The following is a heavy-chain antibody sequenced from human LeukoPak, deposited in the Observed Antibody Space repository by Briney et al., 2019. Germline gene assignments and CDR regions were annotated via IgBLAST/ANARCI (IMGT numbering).Heavy chain of an antibody. V-gene: IGHV1-18*01. CDR1: GYTFTTYD. J-gene: IGHJ3*02. CDR3: ARDIPGEGSLDAFDI. CDR2: ISAYNKNT. Sequence: ASVKVSCKASGYTFTTYDISWVRQAPGQGLEWMGWISAYNKNTNYAQKFQGRVAMNTDTSTSTAYMELRNLRSDDTAMYYCARDIPGEGSLDAFDIWGQGTMVTASS. D-gene: IGHD3-16*01.